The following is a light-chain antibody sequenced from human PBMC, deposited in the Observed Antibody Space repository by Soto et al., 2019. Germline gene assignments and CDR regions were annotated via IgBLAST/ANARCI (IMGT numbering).Light chain of an antibody. CDR1: QNIHNH. Sequence: EKLMSQSPATLSVSPWERVTLSCRASQNIHNHMSWFLQKPGQTPRLLIYDAIIRAADVPARFSGSWSGTEFTLTINSLQSEDFAVYYCQQRSNWPTFGGGTKVDIK. J-gene: IGKJ4*01. CDR3: QQRSNWPT. V-gene: IGKV3-15*01. CDR2: DAI.